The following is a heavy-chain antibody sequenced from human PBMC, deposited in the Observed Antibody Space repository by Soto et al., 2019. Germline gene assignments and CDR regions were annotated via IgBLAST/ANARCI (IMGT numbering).Heavy chain of an antibody. V-gene: IGHV3-15*07. CDR2: IKSKNDGGTT. J-gene: IGHJ4*01. CDR3: AADLPGNGGGYEFDY. Sequence: PGGSLRLSCAASGFTFITAWMNWVRQAPGKRLEWVGRIKSKNDGGTTDYAAPVKGRFTISRGDSKNTVYLQMNSLSTEDTALYYCAADLPGNGGGYEFDYWGQGT. CDR1: GFTFITAW. D-gene: IGHD2-8*02.